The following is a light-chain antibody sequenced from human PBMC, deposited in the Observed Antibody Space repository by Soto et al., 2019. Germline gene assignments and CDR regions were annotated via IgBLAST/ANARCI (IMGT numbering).Light chain of an antibody. CDR2: DAS. J-gene: IGKJ2*01. Sequence: DLPMTQSPSTLSASVGDRVTITCRASQSVSNWLAWYQQKPGEAPKLLIYDASSLEGGVPSRFSGSGSGTEFTLTISSLQPDDFATYYCQQYSSYLYTFGLGTKVEIK. V-gene: IGKV1-5*01. CDR3: QQYSSYLYT. CDR1: QSVSNW.